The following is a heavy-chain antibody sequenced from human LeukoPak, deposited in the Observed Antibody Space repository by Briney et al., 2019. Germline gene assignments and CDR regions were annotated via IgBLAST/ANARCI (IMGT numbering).Heavy chain of an antibody. V-gene: IGHV4-59*12. J-gene: IGHJ4*02. CDR2: IYHSGST. Sequence: KPSETLSLTCTVSGGSISSYYWSWIRQPPGKGLEWIGYIYHSGSTYYNPSLKSRVTISVDRSKNQFSLKLSSVTAADTAVYYCANPMQTGYDYWGQGTLVTVSS. CDR1: GGSISSYY. D-gene: IGHD7-27*01. CDR3: ANPMQTGYDY.